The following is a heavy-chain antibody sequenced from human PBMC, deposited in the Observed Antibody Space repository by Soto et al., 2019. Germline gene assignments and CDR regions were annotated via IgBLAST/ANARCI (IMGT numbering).Heavy chain of an antibody. V-gene: IGHV4-31*03. CDR3: ARMFYDVLTGPINWFDP. Sequence: SETLSLTCTVCGVSISSGSYYWTWIRQHPXKGLERIGYIYYSGITYYSPSLKSRLNISVDTSENQFSLKLKSVTAADTAIYYCARMFYDVLTGPINWFDPWGQGTLVTVSS. D-gene: IGHD3-9*01. J-gene: IGHJ5*02. CDR1: GVSISSGSYY. CDR2: IYYSGIT.